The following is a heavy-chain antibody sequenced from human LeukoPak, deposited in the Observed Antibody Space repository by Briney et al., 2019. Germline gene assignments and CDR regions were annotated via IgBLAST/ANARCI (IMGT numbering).Heavy chain of an antibody. Sequence: GGSLRLSCAASGFTFSSYSMNRVRQAPRRGLEWVSDISGGGIRTDYADSVKGRFTISRDNSRHTLYLQMNSLRAEDAAVYYCAKRSGGPSPFDYWGQGTLVTVSS. J-gene: IGHJ4*02. V-gene: IGHV3-23*01. CDR3: AKRSGGPSPFDY. CDR2: ISGGGIRT. CDR1: GFTFSSYS. D-gene: IGHD3-3*01.